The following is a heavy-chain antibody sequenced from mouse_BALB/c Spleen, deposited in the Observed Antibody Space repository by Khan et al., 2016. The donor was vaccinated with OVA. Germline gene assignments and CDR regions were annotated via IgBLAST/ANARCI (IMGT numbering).Heavy chain of an antibody. CDR1: GYTFTSYW. CDR2: TNPTNGRT. J-gene: IGHJ2*01. D-gene: IGHD1-1*01. CDR3: ARIKKIVATYFDY. Sequence: QVQLQQPGAELVKAGASVKMSCKASGYTFTSYWMHWVKQRLGQGLEWFAETNPTNGRTYYNEKFKRKATLTGDKSSSTAYMLLSGPTFDDSAVYYCARIKKIVATYFDYWGQGTTRTVSS. V-gene: IGHV1S81*02.